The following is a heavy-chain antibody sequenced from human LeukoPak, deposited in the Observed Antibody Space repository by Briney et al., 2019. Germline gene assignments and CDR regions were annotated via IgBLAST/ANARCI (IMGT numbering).Heavy chain of an antibody. V-gene: IGHV4-34*01. CDR3: ASQYEYYYGSGSYEGYYYYYMDV. CDR2: INHSGST. J-gene: IGHJ6*03. Sequence: SETLSLTCAVYGGSFSGYYWSWIRQPPGKGLEWIGEINHSGSTNYNPSLKSRVTISVDTSKNQFSLKLSSVTAADTAVYYCASQYEYYYGSGSYEGYYYYYMDVWGKGTTVTVSS. CDR1: GGSFSGYY. D-gene: IGHD3-10*01.